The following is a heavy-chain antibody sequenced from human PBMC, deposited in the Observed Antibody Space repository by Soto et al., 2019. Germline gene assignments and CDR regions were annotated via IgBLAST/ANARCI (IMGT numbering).Heavy chain of an antibody. CDR3: ARGPHYYDSSRSFDY. V-gene: IGHV1-8*01. CDR2: MNPNSGNT. D-gene: IGHD3-22*01. Sequence: GVLVKLSCPASGYAMTSYDGGLVRQDTTQGLEWMGWMNPNSGNTGYAQKFQGRVTMTRNTSISTAYMELSSLRSEDTAVYYCARGPHYYDSSRSFDYWGQGTLVTVSS. CDR1: GYAMTSYD. J-gene: IGHJ4*02.